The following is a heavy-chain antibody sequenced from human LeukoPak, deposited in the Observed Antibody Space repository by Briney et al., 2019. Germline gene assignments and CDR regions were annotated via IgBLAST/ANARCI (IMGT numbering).Heavy chain of an antibody. V-gene: IGHV3-21*01. Sequence: PGGSLRLSCAASGFTFSSYSMNWVRQAPGKGLEWVSSISSSSSYIYYADSVKGRFTISRDNAKNSLYLQMNSLRAEDTAVYYCARDLAAAAPKSSTGMDVWGQGTTVTVSS. CDR2: ISSSSSYI. CDR3: ARDLAAAAPKSSTGMDV. D-gene: IGHD6-13*01. J-gene: IGHJ6*02. CDR1: GFTFSSYS.